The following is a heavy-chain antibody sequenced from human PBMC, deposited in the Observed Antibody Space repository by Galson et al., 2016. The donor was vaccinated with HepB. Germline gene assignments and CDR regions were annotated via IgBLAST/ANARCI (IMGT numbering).Heavy chain of an antibody. Sequence: TLSLTCTVSGGSISNGGYYWSWVRQHPGKGLEWIGFVYYNGNTYYNPSLRSRMAISIDTSQNHFSLKVNSVTAADTAVYYCASFFDYLLYPSDCWGQGTLVIVSS. V-gene: IGHV4-31*03. CDR2: VYYNGNT. J-gene: IGHJ4*02. CDR1: GGSISNGGYY. D-gene: IGHD3-9*01. CDR3: ASFFDYLLYPSDC.